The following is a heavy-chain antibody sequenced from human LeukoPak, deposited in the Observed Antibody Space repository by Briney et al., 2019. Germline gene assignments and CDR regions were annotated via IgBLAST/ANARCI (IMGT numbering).Heavy chain of an antibody. V-gene: IGHV1-2*02. D-gene: IGHD2-8*01. CDR3: ARDPGCTNGVCYPYYYYYMDV. J-gene: IGHJ6*03. CDR2: INPNSGGT. CDR1: GYAFTGYY. Sequence: ASVKVSCKASGYAFTGYYMHWVRQAPGQGLEWMGWINPNSGGTNYAQKFQGRVTMIRDTSISTAYMELSRLRSDDTAVYYCARDPGCTNGVCYPYYYYYMDVWGKGTTVTVSS.